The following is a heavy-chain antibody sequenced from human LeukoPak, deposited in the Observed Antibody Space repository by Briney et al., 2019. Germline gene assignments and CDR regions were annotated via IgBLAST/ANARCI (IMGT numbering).Heavy chain of an antibody. CDR1: GFTFTTFP. D-gene: IGHD2-2*01. CDR2: ISYDGTDK. Sequence: GGSLRLSCAASGFTFTTFPMHWVRQPPGKGLEWVAVISYDGTDKYYADSVKGRFTISRDNAKSSLYLQMNDLRAEDTAVYYCVRHGDTDSCLANWGQGTLVTVSS. CDR3: VRHGDTDSCLAN. V-gene: IGHV3-30*04. J-gene: IGHJ4*02.